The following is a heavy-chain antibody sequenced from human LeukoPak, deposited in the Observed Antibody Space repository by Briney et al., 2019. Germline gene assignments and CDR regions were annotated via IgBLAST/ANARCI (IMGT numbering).Heavy chain of an antibody. V-gene: IGHV3-23*01. Sequence: GGSLRLSCAASGFTFSSYAMSWVRQAPGKGLEWVSAISGSGGSTYYADTVKGRFTISRDNSKNTLFLQMNNLRAEDTAVYYCARVRGSGWYECDSWGQGVLVTVSS. CDR3: ARVRGSGWYECDS. CDR1: GFTFSSYA. D-gene: IGHD6-19*01. J-gene: IGHJ5*01. CDR2: ISGSGGST.